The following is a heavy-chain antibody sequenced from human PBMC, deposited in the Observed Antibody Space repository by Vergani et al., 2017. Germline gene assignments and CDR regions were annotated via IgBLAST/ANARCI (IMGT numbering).Heavy chain of an antibody. CDR3: ARASLRALVGYYYYMDV. D-gene: IGHD3-16*02. J-gene: IGHJ6*03. V-gene: IGHV4-61*05. CDR1: GGSITSSSYY. Sequence: QLHLQESGPGLVKPSETLSLTCTVSGGSITSSSYYWGWIRQPPGKGLEWIGNIYHSGGAYYNPSLKGRVSISLDKSKNQFSLWVNSVTAADTAVYFCARASLRALVGYYYYMDVWGKGKTVVVSS. CDR2: IYHSGGA.